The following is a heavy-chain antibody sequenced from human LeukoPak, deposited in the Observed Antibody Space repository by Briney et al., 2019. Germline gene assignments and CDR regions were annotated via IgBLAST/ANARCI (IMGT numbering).Heavy chain of an antibody. J-gene: IGHJ4*02. D-gene: IGHD3-10*01. V-gene: IGHV3-15*01. Sequence: PGGSLRLSCAASGFTFSNAWMSRVRQAPGKGLEWVGRIKSKTDGGTTDYAAPVKGRFTISRDDSKNTLYLQMNRLKTEDTAVYYCSTGPTRISMMRGVVITDYWGQGTLVTVSS. CDR3: STGPTRISMMRGVVITDY. CDR2: IKSKTDGGTT. CDR1: GFTFSNAW.